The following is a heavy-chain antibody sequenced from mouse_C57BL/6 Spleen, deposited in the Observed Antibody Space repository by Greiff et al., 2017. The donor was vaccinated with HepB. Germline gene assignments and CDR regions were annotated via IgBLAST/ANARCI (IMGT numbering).Heavy chain of an antibody. D-gene: IGHD1-1*01. CDR2: INPYNGGT. J-gene: IGHJ1*03. V-gene: IGHV1-19*01. CDR1: GYTFTDYY. Sequence: VQLKESGPVLVKPGASVKMSCKASGYTFTDYYMNWVKQSHGKSLEWIGVINPYNGGTSYNQKFKGKATLTVDKSSSTAYMELNSLTSEDSAVYYCAREGYYYGSSSWYFDVWGTGTTVTVSS. CDR3: AREGYYYGSSSWYFDV.